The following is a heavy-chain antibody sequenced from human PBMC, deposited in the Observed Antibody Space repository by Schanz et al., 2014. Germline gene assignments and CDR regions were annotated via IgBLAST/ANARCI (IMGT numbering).Heavy chain of an antibody. J-gene: IGHJ4*02. D-gene: IGHD1-1*01. CDR3: MAMGRNTSHYFDH. V-gene: IGHV3-33*08. CDR2: IRYDGRNK. Sequence: VQLLESGGGLVQPGGSLRLSCAASGFSFSTYGMTWVRQAPGKGLEWLAVIRYDGRNKNFVESVKGRFTISRDNSKNTLFLQMDSLRVEDTAVYYCMAMGRNTSHYFDHWGQGPLVTVSS. CDR1: GFSFSTYG.